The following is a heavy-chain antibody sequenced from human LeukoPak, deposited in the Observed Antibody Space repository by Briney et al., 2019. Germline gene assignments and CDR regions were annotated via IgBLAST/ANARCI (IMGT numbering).Heavy chain of an antibody. CDR1: GFTFSSYW. CDR2: INSDGSST. J-gene: IGHJ6*03. CDR3: ASNYYGSGAPYYYYYMDV. D-gene: IGHD3-10*01. Sequence: QTGGSLRLSCAASGFTFSSYWMHWVRQAPGKGLVWVSRINSDGSSTSYADSVKGRFTISRDNAKNTLYLQMNSLRAEDTAVYYCASNYYGSGAPYYYYYMDVWGKGTTVTISS. V-gene: IGHV3-74*01.